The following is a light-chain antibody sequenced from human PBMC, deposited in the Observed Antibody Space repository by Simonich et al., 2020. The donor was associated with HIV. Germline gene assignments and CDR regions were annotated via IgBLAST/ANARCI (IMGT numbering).Light chain of an antibody. Sequence: DIQMTQSPSSLSASVGDRVTITCRASQSISSYLNWDQQKPGKAPKLLIYAASSLQSGVPSRFSGSGSGTDFTLTISSLQAEDVAVYYCQQYYSTPYTFGQGTKLEIK. CDR2: AAS. J-gene: IGKJ2*01. CDR1: QSISSY. V-gene: IGKV1-39*01. CDR3: QQYYSTPYT.